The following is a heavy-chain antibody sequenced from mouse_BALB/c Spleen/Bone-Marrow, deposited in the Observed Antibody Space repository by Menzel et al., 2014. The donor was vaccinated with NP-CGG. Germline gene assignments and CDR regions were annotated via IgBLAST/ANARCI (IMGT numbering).Heavy chain of an antibody. Sequence: EVKLVESGPGLVKPSQSLSLTCIVTGYSITRDYAWNWIRQFPGNKLEWIGYISYSGSTTYNPSLESRISITRDTSKNQFFLQLNSATTEDTATYYCARSSSYDYDVGFAYWGQGALVTVSA. V-gene: IGHV3-2*02. CDR2: ISYSGST. D-gene: IGHD2-4*01. J-gene: IGHJ3*01. CDR3: ARSSSYDYDVGFAY. CDR1: GYSITRDYA.